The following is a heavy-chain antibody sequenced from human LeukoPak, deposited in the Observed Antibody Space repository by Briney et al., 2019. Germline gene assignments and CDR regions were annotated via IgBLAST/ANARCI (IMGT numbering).Heavy chain of an antibody. J-gene: IGHJ4*02. CDR1: GGSISSGGYY. V-gene: IGHV4-31*03. CDR3: ARYWGPYDNSGAYFDH. CDR2: IYYSGST. Sequence: SETLSLTCTVSGGSISSGGYYWSWIRQHPGKGLEWIGYIYYSGSTYYNPSLKSRVTISVDTSKNQFSLKLSSVTAADTAMYYCARYWGPYDNSGAYFDHWGQGTLVTVSS. D-gene: IGHD3-22*01.